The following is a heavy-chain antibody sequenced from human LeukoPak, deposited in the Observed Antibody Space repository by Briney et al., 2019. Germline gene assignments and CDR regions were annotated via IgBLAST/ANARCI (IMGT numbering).Heavy chain of an antibody. D-gene: IGHD2-15*01. CDR1: GYTLTELS. J-gene: IGHJ5*02. V-gene: IGHV1-24*01. CDR3: ATFRYCSGGSCYSGAPSWFDP. Sequence: ASVKVSCKVSGYTLTELSMHWVRQAPGKGLEWMGGFDPEDGETIYAQKFQGRVTMTEDTSTDTAYMELSSLRSEDTAVYYCATFRYCSGGSCYSGAPSWFDPWGQGTLVTVS. CDR2: FDPEDGET.